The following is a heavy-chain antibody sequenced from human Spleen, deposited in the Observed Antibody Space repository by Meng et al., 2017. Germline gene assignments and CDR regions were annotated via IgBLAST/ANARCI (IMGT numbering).Heavy chain of an antibody. CDR1: GFTFSSYA. CDR3: ARDNYYGSGSYRDFEY. Sequence: GESLKISCAASGFTFSSYAMSWVRQAPGKGLEWVSSISSSSTYIYYADSVKGRFTISRDNAKNSLYLQMNSLRAEDTAVYYCARDNYYGSGSYRDFEYWGQGTLVTVSS. D-gene: IGHD3-10*01. J-gene: IGHJ4*02. CDR2: ISSSSTYI. V-gene: IGHV3-21*01.